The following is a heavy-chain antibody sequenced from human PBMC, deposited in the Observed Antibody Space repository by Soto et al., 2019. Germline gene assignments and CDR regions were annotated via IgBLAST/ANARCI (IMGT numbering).Heavy chain of an antibody. J-gene: IGHJ2*01. CDR3: AGTDSIYWYFDL. V-gene: IGHV3-23*01. CDR1: GFTFSSYA. CDR2: ISGSGGST. Sequence: EVQLLESGGGLVQPGGSLRLSCAASGFTFSSYAMSWVRQAPGKGLEWDSAISGSGGSTYYADSVKGRFTISRDNSKNTQYLQMISLRAEDTAVYYCAGTDSIYWYFDLWGRGTLVTVSS. D-gene: IGHD6-13*01.